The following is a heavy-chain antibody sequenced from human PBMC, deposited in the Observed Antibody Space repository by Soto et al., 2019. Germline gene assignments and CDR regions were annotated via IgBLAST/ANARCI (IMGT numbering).Heavy chain of an antibody. V-gene: IGHV4-59*08. CDR3: ARTPIQPVNWFDP. Sequence: PSETLSLTCTVSGGSLSSYYWSWIRQPPGKGLEWIGYIYYSGSTNYNPSLKSRVTISVDTSKNQFSLKLSSVTAADTAVYYCARTPIQPVNWFDPWGQGTLVPVSS. CDR1: GGSLSSYY. J-gene: IGHJ5*02. CDR2: IYYSGST. D-gene: IGHD5-18*01.